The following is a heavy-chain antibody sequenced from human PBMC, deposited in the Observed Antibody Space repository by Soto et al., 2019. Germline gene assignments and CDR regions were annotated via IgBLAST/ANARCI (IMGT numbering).Heavy chain of an antibody. CDR3: ARGVFQLGVSKGGGRFDS. D-gene: IGHD3-16*01. Sequence: EVQLAESGGGLGQPGGSLRLSCAASGFTFSNYWINWVRQAPGKGLEWVANIKQDGSERYYVDSVKGRFTISRDNAKNSLYLQMDSLRAEDPAVYYCARGVFQLGVSKGGGRFDSWGQGTLVTVSS. V-gene: IGHV3-7*04. CDR2: IKQDGSER. CDR1: GFTFSNYW. J-gene: IGHJ4*02.